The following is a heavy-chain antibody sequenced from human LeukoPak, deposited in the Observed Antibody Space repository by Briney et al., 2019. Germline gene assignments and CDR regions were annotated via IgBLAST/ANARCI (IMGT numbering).Heavy chain of an antibody. J-gene: IGHJ3*02. Sequence: GGSLRLSCAASGFTFSSYAMSWVRQAPGKGLEWVSAISGSGGSTYYADSVKGRFTISRDNSKNTLYLQMNSLRAEDTAVYYCAKDHIVVVTAIQDAFDIWGQGTMVTVSS. CDR1: GFTFSSYA. D-gene: IGHD2-21*02. CDR3: AKDHIVVVTAIQDAFDI. CDR2: ISGSGGST. V-gene: IGHV3-23*01.